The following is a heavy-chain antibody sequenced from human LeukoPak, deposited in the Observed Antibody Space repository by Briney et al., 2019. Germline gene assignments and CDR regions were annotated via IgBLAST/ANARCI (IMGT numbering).Heavy chain of an antibody. CDR2: ITLSGANT. V-gene: IGHV3-23*01. Sequence: GGSLRLSCAASGFTFSSYDMSWARQAPGKGLEWVSSITLSGANTFYADSVMGRFTISRDNSKNTLYLQMNSLSAEDTAVYYCAKRGNPAVGHHYLDVWGEGTPVSVSS. J-gene: IGHJ6*03. CDR3: AKRGNPAVGHHYLDV. D-gene: IGHD2-2*01. CDR1: GFTFSSYD.